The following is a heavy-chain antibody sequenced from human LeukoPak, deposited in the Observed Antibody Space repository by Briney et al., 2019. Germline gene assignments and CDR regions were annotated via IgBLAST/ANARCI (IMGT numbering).Heavy chain of an antibody. CDR2: IYYSGST. Sequence: SETLSLTCTVSGGSISSSSYYWGWIRQPPGKGLEWIGSIYYSGSTYYNPSLKSRVTISVDTSKNQFSLKLSSVTAADTAVYYCARDLLTNEGYCSGGSCYSDDYWGQGTLVTVSS. D-gene: IGHD2-15*01. CDR1: GGSISSSSYY. CDR3: ARDLLTNEGYCSGGSCYSDDY. V-gene: IGHV4-39*07. J-gene: IGHJ4*02.